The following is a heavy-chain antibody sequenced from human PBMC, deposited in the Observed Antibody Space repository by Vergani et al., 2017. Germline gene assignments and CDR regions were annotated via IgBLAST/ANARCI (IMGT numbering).Heavy chain of an antibody. CDR3: ARDWVSGSSGHACDI. Sequence: QLQLQESGSGLVKPSQTLSLTCAVSGGSISSGGYSWSWIRQPPGKGLEWIGYIYHSGSTYYNPSLKSRVTISVDRSKNQFSLKLSSVTAADTAVYYCARDWVSGSSGHACDIWGQGTMVTVSS. J-gene: IGHJ3*02. CDR2: IYHSGST. D-gene: IGHD1-26*01. V-gene: IGHV4-30-2*01. CDR1: GGSISSGGYS.